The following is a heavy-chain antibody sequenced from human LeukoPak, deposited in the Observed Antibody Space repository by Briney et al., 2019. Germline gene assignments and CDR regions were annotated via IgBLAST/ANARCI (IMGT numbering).Heavy chain of an antibody. Sequence: PSETLSLTCTVSGGSISSSSAYWGWIRQPPGKGLEWIGSIYYSKNTYYNPSLKSRVTISADTSKNQFSLTLGSVSATDTAVYYCVGPRGFGYGYFDYWGQGTLVTVSS. CDR3: VGPRGFGYGYFDY. V-gene: IGHV4-39*01. J-gene: IGHJ4*02. CDR2: IYYSKNT. D-gene: IGHD5-18*01. CDR1: GGSISSSSAY.